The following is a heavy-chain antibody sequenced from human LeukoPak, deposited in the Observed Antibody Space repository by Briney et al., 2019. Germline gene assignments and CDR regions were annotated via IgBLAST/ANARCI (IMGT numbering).Heavy chain of an antibody. Sequence: GGSLRLSCAASGFTFSSYAMHWVRQAPGKGLEWVAVISYDGGNKYYADSVKGRFTISRDNSKNTLYLQMNSLRAEDTAVYYCARGRGYCSSTSCHDHFDYWGQGTLVTVSS. CDR1: GFTFSSYA. D-gene: IGHD2-2*01. CDR2: ISYDGGNK. V-gene: IGHV3-30-3*01. J-gene: IGHJ4*02. CDR3: ARGRGYCSSTSCHDHFDY.